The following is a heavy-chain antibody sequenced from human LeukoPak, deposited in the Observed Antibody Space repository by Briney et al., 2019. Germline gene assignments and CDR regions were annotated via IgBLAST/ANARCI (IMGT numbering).Heavy chain of an antibody. CDR1: GFTFSSYS. D-gene: IGHD3-3*01. CDR3: ARRITIFGVVIGDNYFDY. CDR2: ISSSSSYI. Sequence: GGSLRLSCAASGFTFSSYSMNWVRQAPGKGLEWVSSISSSSSYIYYADSVKGRFTISRDNAKNSLYPQMNSLRAEDTAVYYCARRITIFGVVIGDNYFDYWGQGTLVTVSS. J-gene: IGHJ4*02. V-gene: IGHV3-21*01.